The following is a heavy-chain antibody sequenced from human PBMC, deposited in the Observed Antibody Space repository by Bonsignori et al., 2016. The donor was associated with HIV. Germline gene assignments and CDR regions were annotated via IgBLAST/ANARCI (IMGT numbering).Heavy chain of an antibody. CDR1: AYSISGGYN. Sequence: QVQLQESGPGLVKPSETLSLTCVVSAYSISGGYNWGWIRQSPGRGLDWLGSISHRGGTSYNPSLESRVTISVDTSKNQFSLRLTSVTAADTAIYFCARGNYGPLSWHYFDSWAREPWSPSPQ. D-gene: IGHD3-16*01. CDR2: ISHRGGT. J-gene: IGHJ4*02. CDR3: ARGNYGPLSWHYFDS. V-gene: IGHV4-38-2*01.